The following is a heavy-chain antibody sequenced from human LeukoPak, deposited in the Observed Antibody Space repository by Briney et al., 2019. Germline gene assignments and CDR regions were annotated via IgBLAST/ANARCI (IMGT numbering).Heavy chain of an antibody. J-gene: IGHJ6*03. V-gene: IGHV4-59*01. Sequence: SETLSLTCTVSGGSISSYYWSWIRQPPGKGLEWIGYIYYSGSTNYNPSLKSRVTISVDTSKNQFSLQLSSVTTADTAVYYCARETSQKGAHYMDVWGKGTTVTISS. CDR1: GGSISSYY. CDR3: ARETSQKGAHYMDV. CDR2: IYYSGST. D-gene: IGHD3-16*01.